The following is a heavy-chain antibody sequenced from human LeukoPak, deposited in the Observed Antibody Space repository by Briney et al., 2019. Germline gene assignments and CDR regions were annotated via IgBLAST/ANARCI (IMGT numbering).Heavy chain of an antibody. J-gene: IGHJ4*02. D-gene: IGHD7-27*01. Sequence: SETLSLTCTVSGGSISGYYFNWIRQPPGKGREGFGSMYYTGDINYNASLKSRVTISVDTSKSQFSLILTSVTAADTAVYYCATRGTGDDFLAYWGQGSLVTVSS. V-gene: IGHV4-59*01. CDR1: GGSISGYY. CDR3: ATRGTGDDFLAY. CDR2: MYYTGDI.